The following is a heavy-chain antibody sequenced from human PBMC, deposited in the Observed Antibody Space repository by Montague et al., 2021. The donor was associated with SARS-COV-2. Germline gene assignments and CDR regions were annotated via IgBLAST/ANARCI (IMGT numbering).Heavy chain of an antibody. V-gene: IGHV4-59*01. CDR1: GGSISGYY. CDR3: ARLLRSCTNGVCRAYYYYAMDV. Sequence: SETLSLTCTVSGGSISGYYWSWIRQPPGKGLEWIGYIYHSGSTNYNPSLESRVTVSVDRSKNQVSLKLSSVTAADTAVYYCARLLRSCTNGVCRAYYYYAMDVWGQGTTVTVSS. D-gene: IGHD2-8*01. CDR2: IYHSGST. J-gene: IGHJ6*02.